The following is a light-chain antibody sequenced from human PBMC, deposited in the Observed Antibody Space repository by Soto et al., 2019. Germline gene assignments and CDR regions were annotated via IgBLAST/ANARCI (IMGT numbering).Light chain of an antibody. J-gene: IGKJ1*01. V-gene: IGKV1-39*01. CDR3: QQGHSTPWT. Sequence: DLQMTQSPSSLSASVGDRVTITCRASQNIRSYLNWYQQKPGKAPKLLIYAASSLQSGVPSRFSGMGSGTDLTLTISSVQPEDFATYFCQQGHSTPWTFGQGTKVEIQ. CDR2: AAS. CDR1: QNIRSY.